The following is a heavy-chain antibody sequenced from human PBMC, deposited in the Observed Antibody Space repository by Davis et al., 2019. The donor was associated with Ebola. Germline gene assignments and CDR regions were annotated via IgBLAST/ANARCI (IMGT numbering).Heavy chain of an antibody. J-gene: IGHJ4*02. Sequence: GESLKISCATSGLIFSSCDMHWVRQAPGKGLEWVAFIRYDASIEYYADSVKGRFTISRDNSKNTLYLQMNSLRAEDTAVYYCARKTHFDYWGQGTLVTVSS. V-gene: IGHV3-30*02. CDR1: GLIFSSCD. CDR3: ARKTHFDY. CDR2: IRYDASIE.